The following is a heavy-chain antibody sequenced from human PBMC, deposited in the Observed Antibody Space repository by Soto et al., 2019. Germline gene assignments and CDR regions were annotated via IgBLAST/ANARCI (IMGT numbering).Heavy chain of an antibody. Sequence: PGGSLRLSCAASGFTSRSYWMHWVRQAPGEGLGWVSRISNDGTSTNYADSVKGRFTISRDNAKNTVYLEMNSLRAEDTAVYYCARDWYYYDTSDHFSADAFDIWGQGTTVTVSS. J-gene: IGHJ3*02. D-gene: IGHD3-22*01. CDR3: ARDWYYYDTSDHFSADAFDI. CDR1: GFTSRSYW. V-gene: IGHV3-74*01. CDR2: ISNDGTST.